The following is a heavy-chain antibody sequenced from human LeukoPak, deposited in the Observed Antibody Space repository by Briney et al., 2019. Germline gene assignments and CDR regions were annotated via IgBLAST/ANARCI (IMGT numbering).Heavy chain of an antibody. V-gene: IGHV1-69*05. CDR1: GGTFSSYA. D-gene: IGHD1-14*01. CDR2: IIPIFGTA. CDR3: ARAEKPGEFDY. J-gene: IGHJ4*02. Sequence: AVKVSCKASGGTFSSYAISCVRQAPGQGLEWMGGIIPIFGTANYAQKFQGRVTITTDESTSTAYLELSSLRSEDTAVYYCARAEKPGEFDYWGQGTLVTVAS.